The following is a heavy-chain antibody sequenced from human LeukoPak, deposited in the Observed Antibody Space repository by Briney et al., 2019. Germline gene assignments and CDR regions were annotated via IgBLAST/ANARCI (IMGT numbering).Heavy chain of an antibody. J-gene: IGHJ4*02. CDR2: INWNGGST. D-gene: IGHD6-19*01. CDR1: GFTFDDYG. V-gene: IGHV3-20*04. CDR3: ARDRGPSRIAVAGTEFDY. Sequence: GGSLRLSCAASGFTFDDYGLSWVRQAPGKGLEWVSGINWNGGSTGYADSVKGRFTISRDNAKNSLYLQMNSLRAEDTAVYYCARDRGPSRIAVAGTEFDYWGQGTLVTVSS.